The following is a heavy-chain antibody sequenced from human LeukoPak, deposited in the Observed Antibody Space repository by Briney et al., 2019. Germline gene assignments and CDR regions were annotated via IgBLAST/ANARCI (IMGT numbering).Heavy chain of an antibody. CDR3: AGEVISTPSYFDY. CDR1: GFTVSSSF. V-gene: IGHV3-53*01. CDR2: IHRDDKT. J-gene: IGHJ4*02. D-gene: IGHD2-2*01. Sequence: GGSLRLSCAASGFTVSSSFIYWVRRAPGKGLEWVSFIHRDDKTYYADSVKGRFTMSRDSSKNTLYLQMNSLGADDTAVYYCAGEVISTPSYFDYWGQGILVTVSS.